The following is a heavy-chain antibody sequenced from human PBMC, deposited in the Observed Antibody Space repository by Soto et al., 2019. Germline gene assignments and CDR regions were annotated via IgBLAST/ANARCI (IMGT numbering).Heavy chain of an antibody. V-gene: IGHV3-74*01. CDR1: GFSLTNYY. CDR3: ARDQGTLVVTDALDI. D-gene: IGHD2-8*02. CDR2: INSGDGTFT. J-gene: IGHJ3*02. Sequence: EVQLVESGGGLGQPGGSLRLSCVASGFSLTNYYMHWVRQAPGKGLVWVARINSGDGTFTSYAHSVKGRFTISRDNAKNTLYLQMSSLRAEDTALYYCARDQGTLVVTDALDIWGKGTVVTVSS.